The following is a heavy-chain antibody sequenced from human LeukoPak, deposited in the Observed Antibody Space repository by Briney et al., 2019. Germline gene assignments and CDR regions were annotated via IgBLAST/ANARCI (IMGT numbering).Heavy chain of an antibody. V-gene: IGHV3-23*01. CDR1: GFTFSSYA. CDR2: ISGSGGST. J-gene: IGHJ4*02. CDR3: AKDRWSYGSGSYCDY. Sequence: GGPLRLSCAASGFTFSSYAMSWVRQAPGKGLEWVSSISGSGGSTYYADSVKGRFTISRDNSKNTLDLQMNGLRAEDTAVYYCAKDRWSYGSGSYCDYWGQGTPVTVSS. D-gene: IGHD3-10*01.